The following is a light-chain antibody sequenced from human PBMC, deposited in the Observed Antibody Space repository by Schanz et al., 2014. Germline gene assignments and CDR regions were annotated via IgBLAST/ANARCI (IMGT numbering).Light chain of an antibody. J-gene: IGKJ5*01. Sequence: EIVMTQSPATLSVSPGERATLSCRASQSVSSNLAWYQQKPGQAPRLLIYGASKRATGIPDRFSGSGSGTDFTLTITRLEPEDFAMYYCQQYGNSPGTFGQGTRLEIE. CDR2: GAS. V-gene: IGKV3-20*01. CDR1: QSVSSN. CDR3: QQYGNSPGT.